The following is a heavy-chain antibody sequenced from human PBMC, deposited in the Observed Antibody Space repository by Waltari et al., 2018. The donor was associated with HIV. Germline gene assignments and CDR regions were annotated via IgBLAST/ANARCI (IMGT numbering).Heavy chain of an antibody. Sequence: QVQLQQWGAGLLRPSETLSLTCAVYGGSFSGSYWSWIRQAPGKGLEWIGEINHSGSSNCNPSLKSRVTISVDTSKNQFSLRVRSVTAADTAVYYCARDSVPSFDYGDYYYYGMDVWSRGTTVTVSS. CDR3: ARDSVPSFDYGDYYYYGMDV. CDR2: INHSGSS. CDR1: GGSFSGSY. J-gene: IGHJ6*01. V-gene: IGHV4-34*01. D-gene: IGHD4-17*01.